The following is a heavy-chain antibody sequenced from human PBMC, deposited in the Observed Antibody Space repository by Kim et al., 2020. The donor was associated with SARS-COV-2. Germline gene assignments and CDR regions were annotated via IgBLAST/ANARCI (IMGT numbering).Heavy chain of an antibody. Sequence: GGSQRLSCAASGFIVTNHYLTWVRQAPGKGLEWLSMIHIDGTTYYAYSVRGRFTISRDTSENTLYLQMNNLRAEDTAIYFCRRGHWGDTPSWGQGTRVTISS. J-gene: IGHJ5*02. CDR3: RRGHWGDTPS. CDR2: IHIDGTT. D-gene: IGHD7-27*01. V-gene: IGHV3-53*01. CDR1: GFIVTNHY.